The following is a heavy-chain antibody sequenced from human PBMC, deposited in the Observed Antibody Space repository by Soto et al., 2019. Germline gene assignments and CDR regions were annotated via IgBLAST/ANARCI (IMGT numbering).Heavy chain of an antibody. J-gene: IGHJ4*02. V-gene: IGHV4-59*01. CDR1: GGSISSYY. Sequence: SETLSLTCTVSGGSISSYYWSWIRQPPGKGLEWIGYIYYSGSTNYNPSLKSRVTISVDTSKNQFSLKLSSVTAADTAVYYCARDPWYFDYWGQGTLVTVSS. CDR2: IYYSGST. CDR3: ARDPWYFDY.